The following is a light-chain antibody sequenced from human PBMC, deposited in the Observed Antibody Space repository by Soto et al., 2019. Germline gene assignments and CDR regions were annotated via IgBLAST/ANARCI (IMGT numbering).Light chain of an antibody. CDR2: RNN. Sequence: QSVLTQPPSASGTPGQRVTISCSGSSSNIGSNYVYWYQQLPGTAPKLLIYRNNQRPSGVPDRFSGSKSGTSASLAISELRSEDEADYYCAAWDDSLSGTVFGGATKVTVL. CDR3: AAWDDSLSGTV. CDR1: SSNIGSNY. V-gene: IGLV1-47*01. J-gene: IGLJ2*01.